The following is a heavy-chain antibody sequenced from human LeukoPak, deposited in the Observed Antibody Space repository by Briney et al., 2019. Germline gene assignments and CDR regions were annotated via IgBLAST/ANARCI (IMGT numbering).Heavy chain of an antibody. V-gene: IGHV3-21*01. CDR1: GFTFSSYW. Sequence: GGSLRLSCAASGFTFSSYWMSWVRQAPGKGLEWVSSISSSSSYIYYADSVKGRFTISRDNAKNSLYLQMNSLRAEDTAVYYCARVVGGGYCSSTSCYLDYWGQGTLVTVSS. CDR3: ARVVGGGYCSSTSCYLDY. D-gene: IGHD2-2*01. J-gene: IGHJ4*02. CDR2: ISSSSSYI.